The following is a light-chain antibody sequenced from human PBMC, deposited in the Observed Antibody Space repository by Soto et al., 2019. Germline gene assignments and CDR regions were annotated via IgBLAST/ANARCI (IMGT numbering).Light chain of an antibody. CDR2: GVS. Sequence: QSALTQPRSVSGSPGPSVTISCTGTTSDVGGYNYVSWYQQYPGKAPKLMISGVSERPSGVPDRFSGSKSGNTASLTISGLQAEDEADYYCCSYVDTDTLVFGGGTKLTVL. CDR3: CSYVDTDTLV. V-gene: IGLV2-11*01. J-gene: IGLJ3*02. CDR1: TSDVGGYNY.